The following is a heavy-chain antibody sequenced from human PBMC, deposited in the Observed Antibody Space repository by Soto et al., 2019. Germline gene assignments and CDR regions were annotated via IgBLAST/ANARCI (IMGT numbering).Heavy chain of an antibody. V-gene: IGHV3-21*01. CDR3: ARAQGPFSNYFDS. CDR1: GFTFSSYA. CDR2: IGYSGSHI. J-gene: IGHJ4*02. Sequence: PGGSLRLSCAASGFTFSSYAMYWIRQTPGKGLEWVSSIGYSGSHIYYADSVRGRFTISRDNARNSPYLQMNSLRAEDAAVYYCARAQGPFSNYFDSWGQGTQVTVSS.